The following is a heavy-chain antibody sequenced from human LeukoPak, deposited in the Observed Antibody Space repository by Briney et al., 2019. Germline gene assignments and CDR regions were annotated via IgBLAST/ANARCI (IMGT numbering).Heavy chain of an antibody. CDR2: VYSGGST. CDR1: GFIVTNNY. V-gene: IGHV3-66*01. J-gene: IGHJ4*02. CDR3: ARDPPAVLIDTYG. D-gene: IGHD2-8*01. Sequence: TGGSLRLSCTASGFIVTNNYINWVRQAPGKGLEWVSLVYSGGSTYYADSVKGRFTISRDNSKNMVYFQMNSLRAEDTAMYYCARDPPAVLIDTYGWGQGTLVTVSS.